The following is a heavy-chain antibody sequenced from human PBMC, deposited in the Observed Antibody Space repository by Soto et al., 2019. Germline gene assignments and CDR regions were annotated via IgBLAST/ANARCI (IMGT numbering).Heavy chain of an antibody. Sequence: PGGSLRLSCRTSGFILSDYDMSWFRQAPGKGLEWVGFTRSKTYGGTAEYAASVKGRFSISRDDSITIAYLQMNSLKTEDTAVYYCTRSSTVGSLDYWGQGTLVTVSS. D-gene: IGHD3-10*01. V-gene: IGHV3-49*03. J-gene: IGHJ4*02. CDR1: GFILSDYD. CDR2: TRSKTYGGTA. CDR3: TRSSTVGSLDY.